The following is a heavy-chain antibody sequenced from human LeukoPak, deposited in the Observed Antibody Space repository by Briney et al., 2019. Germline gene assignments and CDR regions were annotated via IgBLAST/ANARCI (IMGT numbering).Heavy chain of an antibody. CDR1: GGSISSGGYY. D-gene: IGHD3-16*01. CDR2: IYYSGST. J-gene: IGHJ4*02. V-gene: IGHV4-31*03. CDR3: ARAGGFFSPFGY. Sequence: SQTLSLTCTISGGSISSGGYYWSWIRQHPGDGLEWIGYIYYSGSTYYNPSLKSRVTISIDTSKNQFSLKLSSVTAADTAVYYCARAGGFFSPFGYWGQGTLVTVSS.